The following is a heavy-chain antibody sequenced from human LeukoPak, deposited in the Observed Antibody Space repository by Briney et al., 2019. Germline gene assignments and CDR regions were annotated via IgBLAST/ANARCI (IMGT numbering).Heavy chain of an antibody. D-gene: IGHD3-16*01. CDR3: ARTYLVGWYFDL. CDR2: ISGDGSST. CDR1: GLTFSYYW. V-gene: IGHV3-74*01. Sequence: GGSLRLSCAASGLTFSYYWMHWVRQAPGKGLVWVSRISGDGSSTNYADSVKGRFTISRDNAKNTLYLQMNSLRAEDTAVYYCARTYLVGWYFDLWGRGALVTVSS. J-gene: IGHJ2*01.